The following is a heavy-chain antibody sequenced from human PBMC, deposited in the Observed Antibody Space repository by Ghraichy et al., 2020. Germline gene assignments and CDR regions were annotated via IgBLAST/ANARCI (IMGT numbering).Heavy chain of an antibody. CDR1: GGTFSSHA. J-gene: IGHJ4*02. CDR2: IIPVVGTT. CDR3: ASGSIRFLEWPTGDYYLDY. V-gene: IGHV1-69*13. D-gene: IGHD3-3*01. Sequence: SVKVSCKASGGTFSSHAISWVRQAPGQGLEWLGGIIPVVGTTNYAQKFQDRVTISADESTSTAYMELDSLRSEDTAVYYCASGSIRFLEWPTGDYYLDYWAQGTLVTVSS.